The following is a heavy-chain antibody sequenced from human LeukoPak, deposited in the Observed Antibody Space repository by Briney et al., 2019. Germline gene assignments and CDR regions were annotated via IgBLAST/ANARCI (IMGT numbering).Heavy chain of an antibody. V-gene: IGHV3-9*01. CDR3: AKSYFAWIQLWLPDY. D-gene: IGHD5-18*01. Sequence: GRSLRLSCAASGFTFDDYAMHWVRQAPGKGLEWVSGISWNSGSIGYADSVKGRFTISRDNAKNSLYLQMNSLRAEDTAVYYCAKSYFAWIQLWLPDYWGQGTLVTVSS. CDR1: GFTFDDYA. J-gene: IGHJ4*02. CDR2: ISWNSGSI.